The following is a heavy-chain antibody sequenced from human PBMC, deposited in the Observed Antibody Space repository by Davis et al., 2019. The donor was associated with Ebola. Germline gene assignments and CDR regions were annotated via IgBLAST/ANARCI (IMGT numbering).Heavy chain of an antibody. CDR1: GFTFSDFS. CDR3: AKDRRSGSFVDASDS. D-gene: IGHD1-26*01. V-gene: IGHV3-23*01. Sequence: PGGSLRLSCAASGFTFSDFSMSWVRQAPGKGLEWVRQAPGKGLEWVSGISGSGGSTYYADSVKGRFTISRDNSKNMLYLQMNSLRDEDTAVYYCAKDRRSGSFVDASDSWGQGTKVTVSS. CDR2: ISGSGGST. J-gene: IGHJ3*02.